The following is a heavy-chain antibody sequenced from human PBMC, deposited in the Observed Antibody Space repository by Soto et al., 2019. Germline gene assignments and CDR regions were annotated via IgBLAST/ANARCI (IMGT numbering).Heavy chain of an antibody. CDR3: ARKMATVTTSWFDP. CDR2: ISAYNGNT. Sequence: GASVKVSCKASGYTFTSYGISWVRQAPGQGLEWMRWISAYNGNTNYAQKLQGRVTMTTDTSTSTAYMELRSLRSDDTAVYYCARKMATVTTSWFDPWGQGTLVTVSS. V-gene: IGHV1-18*01. J-gene: IGHJ5*02. CDR1: GYTFTSYG. D-gene: IGHD4-17*01.